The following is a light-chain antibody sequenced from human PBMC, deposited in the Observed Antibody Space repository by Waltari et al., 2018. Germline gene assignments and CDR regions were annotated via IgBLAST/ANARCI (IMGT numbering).Light chain of an antibody. J-gene: IGLJ2*01. Sequence: QSALTQPASVSGSPGQSITISCTGTSSDVGSYHLVSWSQQHPGKAPKLIIYEGSKRTCRVYNLISGSKSGKTAYLTISGLPAEDEPDYYCCSSAASCTLVFGGVTTLTVL. CDR1: SSDVGSYHL. V-gene: IGLV2-23*01. CDR3: CSSAASCTLV. CDR2: EGS.